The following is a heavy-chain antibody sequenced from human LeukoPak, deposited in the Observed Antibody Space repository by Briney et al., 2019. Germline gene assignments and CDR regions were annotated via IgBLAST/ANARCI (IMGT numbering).Heavy chain of an antibody. J-gene: IGHJ4*02. Sequence: PSETLSLTCAVSGGSISSGGYSWRWIRQPPGKGLEWIGYIYHSGSTYYNPSLKSRVTISVDRSKNQFPLKLSSVTAADTAVYYCARVSGDGSYFDYWGQGTLVTVSS. V-gene: IGHV4-30-2*01. CDR2: IYHSGST. CDR3: ARVSGDGSYFDY. CDR1: GGSISSGGYS. D-gene: IGHD4-17*01.